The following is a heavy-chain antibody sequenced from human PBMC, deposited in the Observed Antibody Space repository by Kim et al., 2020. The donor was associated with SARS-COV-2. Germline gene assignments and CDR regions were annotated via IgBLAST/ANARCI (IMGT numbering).Heavy chain of an antibody. Sequence: YHIPSLKSRVTISVDTSKNQFSLKLSSVTAADTAVYYCARRDYSNYLIDYWGQGTLVTVSS. CDR3: ARRDYSNYLIDY. J-gene: IGHJ4*02. D-gene: IGHD4-4*01. V-gene: IGHV4-39*01.